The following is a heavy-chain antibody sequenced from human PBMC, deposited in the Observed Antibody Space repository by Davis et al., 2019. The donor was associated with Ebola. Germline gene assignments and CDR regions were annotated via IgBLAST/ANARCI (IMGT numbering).Heavy chain of an antibody. Sequence: PGGSLRLSCAASGFTFSNYGMHWVRQAPGKGPEWVAVMSYDGSKKYHAASVQNRFTISRDNSKEELYLQMDRLRPEDTAVYYCAKSLHDFCSGGRCYDSSFDVWGQGTMVAVSP. CDR3: AKSLHDFCSGGRCYDSSFDV. CDR2: MSYDGSKK. D-gene: IGHD2-15*01. V-gene: IGHV3-30*18. J-gene: IGHJ3*01. CDR1: GFTFSNYG.